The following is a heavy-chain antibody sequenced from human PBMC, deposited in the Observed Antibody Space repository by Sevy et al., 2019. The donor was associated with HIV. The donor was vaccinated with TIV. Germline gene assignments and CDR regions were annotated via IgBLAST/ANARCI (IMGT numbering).Heavy chain of an antibody. J-gene: IGHJ4*02. CDR1: GYTFTTYG. V-gene: IGHV1-18*04. CDR2: ISAYNGDT. CDR3: ARAATVVTPDS. Sequence: ASVKVSCKTSGYTFTTYGIIWVRQAPGQGLEWMGWISAYNGDTNYAQKLQGRVSMTTDTSTSTAYLEVRSLRSDETAVYYCARAATVVTPDSWGQGTLVTVSS. D-gene: IGHD2-21*02.